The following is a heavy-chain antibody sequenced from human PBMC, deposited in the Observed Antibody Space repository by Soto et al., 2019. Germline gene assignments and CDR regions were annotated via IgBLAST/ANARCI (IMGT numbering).Heavy chain of an antibody. CDR3: ATSLWFGTQVEL. CDR2: ISRSGTT. D-gene: IGHD3-10*01. J-gene: IGHJ5*02. CDR1: GGYFNDNY. Sequence: QVQLQQWGAGLLKPSETLSLSCAVYGGYFNDNYYTWFRQPPGKGLEWIGEISRSGTTKYIPSLKSRASISFDTSKTPVSLKVTSVTAADTAVYYCATSLWFGTQVELWGQGALVTVSS. V-gene: IGHV4-34*01.